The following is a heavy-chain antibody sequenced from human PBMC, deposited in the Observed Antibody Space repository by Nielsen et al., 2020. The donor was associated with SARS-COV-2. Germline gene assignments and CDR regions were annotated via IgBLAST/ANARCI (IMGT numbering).Heavy chain of an antibody. Sequence: ASVKVSCRASGYTFTSYYMHWVRQAPGQGLEWMGRINPNSGGTNYAQKFQGRVTMTRDTSISTAYMELSRLRSDDTAVYYCALGGKTVTTFYYWGQGTLVTVSS. CDR1: GYTFTSYY. CDR3: ALGGKTVTTFYY. J-gene: IGHJ4*02. V-gene: IGHV1-2*06. CDR2: INPNSGGT. D-gene: IGHD4-17*01.